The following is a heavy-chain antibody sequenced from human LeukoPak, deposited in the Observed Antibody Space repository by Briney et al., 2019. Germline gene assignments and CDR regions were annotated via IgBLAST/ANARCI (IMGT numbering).Heavy chain of an antibody. CDR3: VKTSTDYYYDY. J-gene: IGHJ4*02. Sequence: TGGSLRLSCAASGFTFSSCAMSWVRQSPGKGLEWVSAISGGGDTTYYAYYADSVKGRFTISRDNSKNTLYLQMSSLRAEDTAIYYCVKTSTDYYYDYWGQGTLVTVSS. CDR1: GFTFSSCA. CDR2: ISGGGDTTYYA. V-gene: IGHV3-23*01. D-gene: IGHD1-1*01.